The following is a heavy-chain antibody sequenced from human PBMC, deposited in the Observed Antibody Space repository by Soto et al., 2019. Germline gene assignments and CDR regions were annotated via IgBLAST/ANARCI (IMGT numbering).Heavy chain of an antibody. J-gene: IGHJ4*02. V-gene: IGHV4-59*01. Sequence: SETLSLTLSVSGGSMSEYFWNWIRQYPGKGLEWIGYIYYLGSTDYNPSLKSRVTISVDTSKRQFSLRLTSVTAADTAVYYCARDGYDGAGGPCPAYWGPGTQVTVSS. D-gene: IGHD3-10*01. CDR2: IYYLGST. CDR3: ARDGYDGAGGPCPAY. CDR1: GGSMSEYF.